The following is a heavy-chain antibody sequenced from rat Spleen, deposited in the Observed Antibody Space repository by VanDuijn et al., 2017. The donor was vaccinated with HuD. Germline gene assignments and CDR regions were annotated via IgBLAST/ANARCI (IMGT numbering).Heavy chain of an antibody. CDR3: TTGWLFSY. CDR1: GFTVSDYY. J-gene: IGHJ3*01. V-gene: IGHV5-20*01. D-gene: IGHD1-12*03. Sequence: EVQLMESNGGLVQPGRSLKLSCAASGFTVSDYYMAWVRQAPTAGLEWVANFSSDGTATYYRDAVKGRFTLSRYNGKSTLYLQMDSLRSEDTATYYCTTGWLFSYWGQGTLVTVSS. CDR2: FSSDGTAT.